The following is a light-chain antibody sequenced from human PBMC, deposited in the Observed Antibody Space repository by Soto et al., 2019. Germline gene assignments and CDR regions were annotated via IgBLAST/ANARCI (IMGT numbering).Light chain of an antibody. J-gene: IGLJ1*01. CDR3: SSYTSSSTYV. CDR1: SSDVGGYNY. CDR2: EVS. Sequence: QSALTQPASVPGSPGQLITISCTGTSSDVGGYNYVSWYQQHPGKAPKLMIYEVSNRPSGVSNRFSGSKSGNTASLTISGLQAEDEADYYCSSYTSSSTYVFGTGTKVTVL. V-gene: IGLV2-14*01.